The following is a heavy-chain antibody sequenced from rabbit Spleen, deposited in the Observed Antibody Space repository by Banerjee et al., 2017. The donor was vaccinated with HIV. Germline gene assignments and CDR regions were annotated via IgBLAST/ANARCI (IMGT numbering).Heavy chain of an antibody. CDR1: GFDFSDGYV. J-gene: IGHJ4*01. D-gene: IGHD4-1*01. CDR2: INSFSGRP. Sequence: QEQLVESGGGLVQPEGSLTLACKASGFDFSDGYVMCWVRQAPGKGLEWIASINSFSGRPVYATWAKGRFTVSRASWTTVTLQMTSLTAADTASYFCARDLADAIGWNFDLWGQGTLVTVS. V-gene: IGHV1S45*01. CDR3: ARDLADAIGWNFDL.